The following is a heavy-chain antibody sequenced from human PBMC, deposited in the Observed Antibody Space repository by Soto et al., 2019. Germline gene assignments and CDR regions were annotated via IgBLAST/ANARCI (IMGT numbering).Heavy chain of an antibody. CDR2: IYYSGST. J-gene: IGHJ5*02. D-gene: IGHD5-12*01. CDR3: ARSGRGYSGYDFYWDP. V-gene: IGHV4-31*03. Sequence: ASETLSLTCTVSGGSISSGFYYWSWIRQHPGKGLEWIGYIYYSGSTYYNPSLKSRVTISVDTSKNQFSLKLSSVTAADTAVYYCARSGRGYSGYDFYWDPWGQGTLVTVSS. CDR1: GGSISSGFYY.